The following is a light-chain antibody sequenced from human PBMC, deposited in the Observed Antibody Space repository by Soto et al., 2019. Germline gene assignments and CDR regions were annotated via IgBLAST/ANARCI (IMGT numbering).Light chain of an antibody. Sequence: QSALTQPASVSGSPGQSITISCSGTSSDVGSYNLVSWYQQHPGKAPKLMNYEGSKRPSGVSNRCSGSKSGNTTSPTIPGLQAQDEADYYGCTHAGSSRSKVFGEGTKRTVL. J-gene: IGLJ3*02. CDR3: CTHAGSSRSKV. CDR1: SSDVGSYNL. V-gene: IGLV2-23*01. CDR2: EGS.